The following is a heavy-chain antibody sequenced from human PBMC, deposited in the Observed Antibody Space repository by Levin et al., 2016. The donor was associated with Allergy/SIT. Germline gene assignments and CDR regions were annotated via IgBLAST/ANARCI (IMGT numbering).Heavy chain of an antibody. CDR2: ISYDGSNK. CDR1: GFTFSSYG. Sequence: GGSLRLSCAASGFTFSSYGMHWVRQAPGKGLEWVAVISYDGSNKYYADSVKGRFTISRDNSKNTLYLQMNSLRAEDTAVYYCAKDASSSWRNYDSLGYFDYWGQGTLVTVSS. D-gene: IGHD3-22*01. J-gene: IGHJ4*02. CDR3: AKDASSSWRNYDSLGYFDY. V-gene: IGHV3-30*18.